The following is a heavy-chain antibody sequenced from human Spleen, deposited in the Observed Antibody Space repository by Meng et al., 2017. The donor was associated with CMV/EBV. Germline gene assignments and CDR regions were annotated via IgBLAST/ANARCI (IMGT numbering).Heavy chain of an antibody. Sequence: GGSLRLSCAASGFSFRTSWMHWVRQAPGKGLVWVSRISSDGSRSEYADSVKGRFTISRDNSKNTLYLQMNSLRAEDTAVYYCARDHLYSSSWFFDYWGQGALVTVSS. CDR1: GFSFRTSW. CDR2: ISSDGSRS. D-gene: IGHD6-13*01. J-gene: IGHJ4*02. CDR3: ARDHLYSSSWFFDY. V-gene: IGHV3-74*01.